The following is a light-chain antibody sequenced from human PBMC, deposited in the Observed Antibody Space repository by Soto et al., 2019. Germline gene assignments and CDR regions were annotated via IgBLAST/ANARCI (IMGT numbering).Light chain of an antibody. J-gene: IGKJ4*01. Sequence: EIVLTQSPATLSVSPGDRATLSCRASQSVSSDLAWLQQKPGQAPRLLIYDASTRATGIPARFSGSGSGTELTLTISSLQSEDFAIYYCQQYNNWPLTFGGGTKVEIK. V-gene: IGKV3-15*01. CDR1: QSVSSD. CDR2: DAS. CDR3: QQYNNWPLT.